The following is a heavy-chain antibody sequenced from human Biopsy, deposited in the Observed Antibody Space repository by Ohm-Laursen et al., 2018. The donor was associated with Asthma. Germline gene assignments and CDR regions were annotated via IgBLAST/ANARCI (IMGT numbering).Heavy chain of an antibody. CDR1: GVSLSSFG. D-gene: IGHD1-20*01. J-gene: IGHJ6*02. Sequence: SLRLSCAASGVSLSSFGMNWVRQAPGKGLEWVAVISYDGSKKEYGDSVKGRFAISRDNSKDTVYLQMNRLRAEDTAVYYCAKGRYKWNDGYYGLDVWGQGTTVTVS. CDR3: AKGRYKWNDGYYGLDV. V-gene: IGHV3-30*18. CDR2: ISYDGSKK.